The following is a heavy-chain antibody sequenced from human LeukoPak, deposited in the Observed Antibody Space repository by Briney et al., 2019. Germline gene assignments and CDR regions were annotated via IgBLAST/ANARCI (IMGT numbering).Heavy chain of an antibody. J-gene: IGHJ4*02. CDR2: MNHNSGNT. CDR3: ARVYSFPDSYWNYSPFDY. CDR1: GYTFTSYD. D-gene: IGHD1-7*01. Sequence: ASVKVSCKASGYTFTSYDINWVRQAPGQGLEWMGWMNHNSGNTGYAQKFQGRVTMTRNTSISTAYMELSSLRSEDTAVYYCARVYSFPDSYWNYSPFDYWGQGTLVTVSS. V-gene: IGHV1-8*01.